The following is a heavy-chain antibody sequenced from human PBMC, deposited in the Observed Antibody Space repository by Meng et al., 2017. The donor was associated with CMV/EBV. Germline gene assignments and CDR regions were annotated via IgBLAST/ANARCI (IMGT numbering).Heavy chain of an antibody. CDR1: GGSVSSGSYY. CDR3: ARDPIPPSHFDY. Sequence: LSLTCTVSGGSVSSGSYYWSWVRQAPGKGLEWVAVIWYDGSNKYYADSVKGRFTISRDNSKNTLYLQMNSLRAEDTAVYYCARDPIPPSHFDYWGQGTLVTVSS. J-gene: IGHJ4*02. V-gene: IGHV3-33*08. CDR2: IWYDGSNK. D-gene: IGHD2-21*01.